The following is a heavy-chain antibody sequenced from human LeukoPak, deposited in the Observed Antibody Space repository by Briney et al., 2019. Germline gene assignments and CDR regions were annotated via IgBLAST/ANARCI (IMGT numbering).Heavy chain of an antibody. Sequence: GGSLRLSCATSGFIFSDFGMHWIRQAPGKGLEWVSYISSSGSTIYYADSVKGRFTISRDNAKNSLYLQMNSLRAEDTAVYYCAGSGGSPPGAFDIWGQGTMVTVSS. D-gene: IGHD2-15*01. CDR1: GFIFSDFG. J-gene: IGHJ3*02. V-gene: IGHV3-11*01. CDR3: AGSGGSPPGAFDI. CDR2: ISSSGSTI.